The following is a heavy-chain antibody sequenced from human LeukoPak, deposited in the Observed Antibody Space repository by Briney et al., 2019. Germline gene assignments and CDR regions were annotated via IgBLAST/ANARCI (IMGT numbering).Heavy chain of an antibody. Sequence: GGSLRLSRAASGFTFSSYGMHWVRQAPGKGLEWVAVISYDGSNKYYADSVKGRFTISRDNSKNTLYLQMNSLRAEDTAVYYCAKDSIAAAGGFDYWGQGTLVTVSS. CDR2: ISYDGSNK. V-gene: IGHV3-30*18. CDR3: AKDSIAAAGGFDY. J-gene: IGHJ4*02. D-gene: IGHD6-13*01. CDR1: GFTFSSYG.